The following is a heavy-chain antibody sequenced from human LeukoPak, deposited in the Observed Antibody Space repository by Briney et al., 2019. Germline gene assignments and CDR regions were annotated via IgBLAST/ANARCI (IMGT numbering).Heavy chain of an antibody. CDR1: GGSISSGSYY. D-gene: IGHD3-3*01. Sequence: SQTLSLTCTVSGGSISSGSYYWSWIRQPAGKGLEWIGRIYTSGSTNYNPSLKSRVTISVDTSKNQFSLKLSSVTAADTAVYYCARAGTPYYDFWSGYRNWFDPWGQGTLVTVSS. V-gene: IGHV4-61*02. CDR2: IYTSGST. J-gene: IGHJ5*02. CDR3: ARAGTPYYDFWSGYRNWFDP.